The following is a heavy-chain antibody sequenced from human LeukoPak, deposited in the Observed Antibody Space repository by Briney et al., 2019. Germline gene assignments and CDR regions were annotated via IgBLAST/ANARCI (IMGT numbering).Heavy chain of an antibody. Sequence: VASVKVSCKASGYIFTSYGISWVRQAPGQGLEWMGWISVYNGNTNYPQRLQGRVTMTTDTSTTTAYMELRSLRSDDTAVYYCARDINGYYYDSPGYYPTDLWGRGTLVTVSS. CDR1: GYIFTSYG. V-gene: IGHV1-18*01. D-gene: IGHD3-22*01. CDR3: ARDINGYYYDSPGYYPTDL. J-gene: IGHJ5*02. CDR2: ISVYNGNT.